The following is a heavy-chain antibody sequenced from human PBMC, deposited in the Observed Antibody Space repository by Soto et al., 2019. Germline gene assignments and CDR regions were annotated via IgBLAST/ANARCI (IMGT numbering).Heavy chain of an antibody. Sequence: ASVKVSCKASGYTFTGYYMHWVRQAPGQGLEWMGWINPNSGGTNYAQKFQGWVTMTRDTSISTAYMELSRLRSDDTAVYYCAREVGSGSSYYGMDVWGQGTPVTASS. CDR1: GYTFTGYY. V-gene: IGHV1-2*04. J-gene: IGHJ6*02. CDR2: INPNSGGT. D-gene: IGHD1-26*01. CDR3: AREVGSGSSYYGMDV.